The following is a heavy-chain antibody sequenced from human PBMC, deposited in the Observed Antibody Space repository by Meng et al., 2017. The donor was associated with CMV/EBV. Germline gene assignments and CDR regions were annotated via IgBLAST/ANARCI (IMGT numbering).Heavy chain of an antibody. CDR2: INHSGST. Sequence: QVTPQQWGAGLLKLSETLSLTCAVYVGSFSGYYWSWIRQPPGKGLEWIGEINHSGSTNYNPSLKSRVTISVDTSKNQFSLKLSSVTAADTAVYYCAGGGNWFDPWGQGTLVTVSS. J-gene: IGHJ5*02. V-gene: IGHV4-34*01. CDR1: VGSFSGYY. CDR3: AGGGNWFDP.